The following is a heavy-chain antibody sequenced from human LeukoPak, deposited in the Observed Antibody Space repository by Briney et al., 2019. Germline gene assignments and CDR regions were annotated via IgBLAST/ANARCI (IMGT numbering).Heavy chain of an antibody. D-gene: IGHD1-26*01. CDR1: GGSISSTNW. V-gene: IGHV4-4*02. J-gene: IGHJ4*02. CDR3: SRESGAFCPSGY. CDR2: ISLTGRT. Sequence: PSETLSLTCGVSGGSISSTNWWSWVRQPPGQGLEWIGEISLTGRTNYNPSLNGRVTMSLDESRNQLSLNLTSVTAADTAIYYCSRESGAFCPSGYWGQGTLVIVPP.